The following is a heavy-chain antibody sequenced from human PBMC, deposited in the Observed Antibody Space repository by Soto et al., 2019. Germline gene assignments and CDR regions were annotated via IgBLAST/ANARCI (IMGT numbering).Heavy chain of an antibody. CDR1: GGSISSGDYY. J-gene: IGHJ4*02. V-gene: IGHV4-30-4*01. D-gene: IGHD3-9*01. CDR2: IYYSGYT. CDR3: ARGGNGYHILTGFSSHY. Sequence: QVQLQESGPGLVKPSQTLSLTCTVSGGSISSGDYYWTWIRQPPGKGLEWIGYIYYSGYTYYNPSLKSRITISVDTSKNQFSLKLTSVTAADTAVYFCARGGNGYHILTGFSSHYWGQGTPVTVSS.